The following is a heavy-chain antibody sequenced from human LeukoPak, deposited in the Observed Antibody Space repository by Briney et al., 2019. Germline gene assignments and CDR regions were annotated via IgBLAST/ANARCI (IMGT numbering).Heavy chain of an antibody. Sequence: GGSLRLSCAASGFTVSSNYMSWVRQAPGKGLEWVSVIYSGGSTYYADSVKGRFIISRDNSRNTVYLQINSLRAEDTAVYYCGKTTVGYSSGQKPAWPVDYWGQGTLVTVSS. V-gene: IGHV3-53*01. CDR3: GKTTVGYSSGQKPAWPVDY. J-gene: IGHJ4*02. D-gene: IGHD5-18*01. CDR1: GFTVSSNY. CDR2: IYSGGST.